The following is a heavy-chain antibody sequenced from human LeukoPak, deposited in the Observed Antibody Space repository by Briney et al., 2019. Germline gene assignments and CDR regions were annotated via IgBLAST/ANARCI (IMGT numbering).Heavy chain of an antibody. CDR3: VRAYTSSATYSEP. CDR2: IGSDGVDT. CDR1: GFTFGTYA. J-gene: IGHJ4*02. Sequence: GGSLRLSCTAAGFTFGTYAMGWARQAPGKGLEWLSGIGSDGVDTFYADSAKGRFTISRDNSKNTVYLQMNSLRAEDTALYYCVRAYTSSATYSEPWGQGTLVTVSS. V-gene: IGHV3-23*01. D-gene: IGHD2-2*02.